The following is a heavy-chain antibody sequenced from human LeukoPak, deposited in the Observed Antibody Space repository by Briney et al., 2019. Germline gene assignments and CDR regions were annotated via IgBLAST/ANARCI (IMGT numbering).Heavy chain of an antibody. CDR1: GGSISNYY. Sequence: SETLSLTCTVSGGSISNYYWSWIRQPPGKGLEWIGYIDYSGSTNYNPSLKGRVTMSVDTSKNQFSLKLSSVTAADTAVYYCAKRGGLPPLDYYYYYMDVWGKGTTVTVSS. CDR3: AKRGGLPPLDYYYYYMDV. J-gene: IGHJ6*03. CDR2: IDYSGST. V-gene: IGHV4-59*01. D-gene: IGHD2-21*02.